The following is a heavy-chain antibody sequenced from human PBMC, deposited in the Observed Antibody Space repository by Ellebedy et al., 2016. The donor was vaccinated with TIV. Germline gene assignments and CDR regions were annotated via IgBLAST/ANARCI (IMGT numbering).Heavy chain of an antibody. V-gene: IGHV1-2*04. CDR1: GYTFTGYY. CDR3: ARDFWWEPRDAFDI. D-gene: IGHD1-26*01. Sequence: ASVKVSCKASGYTFTGYYMHWVRQAPGQGLEWMGWINPNSGGTNYAQKFQGWVTMTRDTSISTAYMELSRLRSDDTAVYYCARDFWWEPRDAFDIWGQGTMVTVSS. J-gene: IGHJ3*02. CDR2: INPNSGGT.